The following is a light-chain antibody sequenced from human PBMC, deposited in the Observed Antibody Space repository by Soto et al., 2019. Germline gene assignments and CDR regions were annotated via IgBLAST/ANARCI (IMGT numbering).Light chain of an antibody. CDR3: GTWDNNMSAVV. CDR1: SSNIGNNY. J-gene: IGLJ2*01. Sequence: QSVLTQPPSVSAAPGQKVTISCSGSSSNIGNNYVSWYQHLPGTAPKLLIFDNNKRPSGIPDRFSGSKSGTSATLGITGLQTGDEADYYCGTWDNNMSAVVFGGGTKLTVL. CDR2: DNN. V-gene: IGLV1-51*01.